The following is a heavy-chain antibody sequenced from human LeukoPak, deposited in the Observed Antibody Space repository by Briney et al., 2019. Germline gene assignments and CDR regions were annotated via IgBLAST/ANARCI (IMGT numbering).Heavy chain of an antibody. Sequence: GGSLRLSCAASGFTFSSYWMSWVRQAPGKGLEWVANIKQDGSEKYYVDSVKGRFTISRDNAKNSLYLQMNSLRAEDTAVYYLARDNLAGRGYYYCMDVWGQGTTVTVSS. CDR1: GFTFSSYW. CDR3: ARDNLAGRGYYYCMDV. J-gene: IGHJ6*02. CDR2: IKQDGSEK. V-gene: IGHV3-7*01.